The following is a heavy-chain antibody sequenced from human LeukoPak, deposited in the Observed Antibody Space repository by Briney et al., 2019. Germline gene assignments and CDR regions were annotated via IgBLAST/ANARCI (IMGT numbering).Heavy chain of an antibody. CDR1: GYTFTSYG. CDR2: ISAYNGNT. V-gene: IGHV1-18*01. CDR3: ARLQTHYYGSGSYKNAFDI. J-gene: IGHJ3*02. Sequence: ASVKVSCKASGYTFTSYGISWVRQAPGQGLEWMGWISAYNGNTNYAQKLQGRVTMTTDTSTSTAYMELRSLRSDDTAVYYCARLQTHYYGSGSYKNAFDIWGQGTMVTVSS. D-gene: IGHD3-10*01.